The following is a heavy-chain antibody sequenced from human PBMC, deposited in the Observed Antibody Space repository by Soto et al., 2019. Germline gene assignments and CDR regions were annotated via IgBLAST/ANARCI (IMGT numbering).Heavy chain of an antibody. V-gene: IGHV5-51*01. CDR1: GYSFTSYW. CDR2: IYPGDSDT. D-gene: IGHD3-9*01. Sequence: LGESLKISCKGSGYSFTSYWIGWVRQMPGKGLEWMGIIYPGDSDTRYSPSFQGQVTISADKSISTAYLQWSSLKASDTAMYYCARRSLPDYDILTGYSPYYYYMDVWGKGTTVTVSS. J-gene: IGHJ6*03. CDR3: ARRSLPDYDILTGYSPYYYYMDV.